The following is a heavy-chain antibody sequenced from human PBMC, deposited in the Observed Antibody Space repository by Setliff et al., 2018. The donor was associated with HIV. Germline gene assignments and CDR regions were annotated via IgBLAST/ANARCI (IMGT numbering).Heavy chain of an antibody. CDR3: AAQGVL. CDR2: ISSSGTTT. V-gene: IGHV3-48*03. Sequence: LRLSCAASGFAFSGHQMSWVRQAPGKGLEWLCYISSSGTTTYYGDSVKGRFTISRDNAKNSVHLQMNSLRVEDTAVYFCAAQGVLWGQGTQVTVSS. J-gene: IGHJ4*02. CDR1: GFAFSGHQ.